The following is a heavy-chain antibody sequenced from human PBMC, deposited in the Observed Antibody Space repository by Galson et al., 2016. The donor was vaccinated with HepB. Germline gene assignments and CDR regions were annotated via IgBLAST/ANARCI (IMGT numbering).Heavy chain of an antibody. D-gene: IGHD3-16*01. CDR2: INIRSSYP. CDR3: AIRGHSYAFDS. V-gene: IGHV3-11*06. CDR1: GFKFSDYY. J-gene: IGHJ5*01. Sequence: SLRLSCAASGFKFSDYYMGWIRQAPGKGLECVSYINIRSSYPNYADSVKGRFTISRDNAKDSLYLQMNSLRAEDTAVYYCAIRGHSYAFDSWGQGTQVTVAS.